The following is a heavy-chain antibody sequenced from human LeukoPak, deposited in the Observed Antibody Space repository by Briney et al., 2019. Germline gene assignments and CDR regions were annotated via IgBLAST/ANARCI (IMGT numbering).Heavy chain of an antibody. CDR3: AKSWGYTRPYYNYMDV. CDR1: GFTFSSYG. D-gene: IGHD3-16*02. CDR2: IWYGGSNK. J-gene: IGHJ6*03. Sequence: GGSLRLSCAASGFTFSSYGMHWVRQAPGKGLEWVAVIWYGGSNKYYADSVKGRFTISRDNSKNTLYLQMNSLRAEDTAVYYCAKSWGYTRPYYNYMDVWGKGTTVTVSS. V-gene: IGHV3-30*02.